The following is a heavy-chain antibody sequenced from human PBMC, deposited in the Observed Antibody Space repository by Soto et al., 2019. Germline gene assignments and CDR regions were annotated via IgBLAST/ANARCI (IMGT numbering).Heavy chain of an antibody. D-gene: IGHD3-10*01. CDR3: TRGAGFFYGVDV. V-gene: IGHV3-48*03. CDR2: ISFSGSTI. J-gene: IGHJ6*02. CDR1: GFSFSDYE. Sequence: SGGSLRLSCAASGFSFSDYEMNWVRQAPGKGLEWIAHISFSGSTIYYADSVKGRFSISRDNSKNFLYLQMGGLRADDSAVYYCTRGAGFFYGVDVWGLGTTVTVSS.